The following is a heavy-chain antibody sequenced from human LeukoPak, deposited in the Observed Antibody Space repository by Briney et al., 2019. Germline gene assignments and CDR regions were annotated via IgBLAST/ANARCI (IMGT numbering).Heavy chain of an antibody. CDR1: GFTFSSYG. CDR3: AKDQDPTTYYYYGMDV. D-gene: IGHD1-7*01. V-gene: IGHV3-30*18. Sequence: GGSLRLPCAASGFTFSSYGMHWVRQAPGKGLEWVAVISYDGSNKYYADSVKGRFTISRDNSKNTLYLQMNSLRAEDTAVYYCAKDQDPTTYYYYGMDVWGQGTTVTVSS. CDR2: ISYDGSNK. J-gene: IGHJ6*02.